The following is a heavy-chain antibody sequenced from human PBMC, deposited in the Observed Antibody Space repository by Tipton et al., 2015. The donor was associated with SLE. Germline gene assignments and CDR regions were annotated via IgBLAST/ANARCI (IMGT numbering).Heavy chain of an antibody. J-gene: IGHJ4*02. V-gene: IGHV4-39*07. CDR2: IYYSGST. CDR1: GGSISSSSYY. CDR3: ATWRGYDLWTGYSPYYFDY. D-gene: IGHD3-3*01. Sequence: TLSLTCTVSGGSISSSSYYWGWIRQPPGKGLEWIGSIYYSGSTYYNPSLKSRVTISVDTSKNQFSLKLSSVTAADTAVYYCATWRGYDLWTGYSPYYFDYWGQGTLVTVSS.